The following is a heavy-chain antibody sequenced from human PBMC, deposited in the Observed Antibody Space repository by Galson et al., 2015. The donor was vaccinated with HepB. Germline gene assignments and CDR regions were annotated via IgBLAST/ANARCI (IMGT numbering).Heavy chain of an antibody. CDR1: GFTFTRHS. J-gene: IGHJ4*02. Sequence: SLRLSCAASGFTFTRHSMAWVRQAPGKGLEWVSTLGASGVNKLYADSVKGRFTISRNDSENTLYLQVDSLRAADTAVYFCAKESSGYYYFDSWCQGTLVTVSS. D-gene: IGHD6-19*01. CDR2: LGASGVNK. V-gene: IGHV3-23*01. CDR3: AKESSGYYYFDS.